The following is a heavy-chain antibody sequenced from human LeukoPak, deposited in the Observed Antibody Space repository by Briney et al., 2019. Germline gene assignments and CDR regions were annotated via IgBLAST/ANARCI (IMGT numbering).Heavy chain of an antibody. CDR2: ISYSGRT. Sequence: SETLSLTCTVSGGSITRSMYYWGWIRQPPGQGLEWIGTISYSGRTYYSPSLKSRVTISIDSSKNDFSLRVTSVSAADTGVYYCARILAAPSYRFDFWGQGTMVTVSS. V-gene: IGHV4-39*02. CDR3: ARILAAPSYRFDF. J-gene: IGHJ3*01. D-gene: IGHD3-10*01. CDR1: GGSITRSMYY.